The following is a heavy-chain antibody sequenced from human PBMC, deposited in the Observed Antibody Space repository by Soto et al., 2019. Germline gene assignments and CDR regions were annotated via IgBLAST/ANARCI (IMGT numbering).Heavy chain of an antibody. J-gene: IGHJ4*02. V-gene: IGHV3-30-3*01. CDR2: ISYDGSNK. Sequence: QVQLVESGGGVVQPGRSLRLSCAASGFTFSSHAMQWVRQAPGKGLEWVAVISYDGSNKYYADSVKGRFTISRDNSKNTLYLQMNIRRAEDTAVYYCARDATVCSGGSCLGVFDYWGQGTLVTVSS. CDR3: ARDATVCSGGSCLGVFDY. CDR1: GFTFSSHA. D-gene: IGHD2-15*01.